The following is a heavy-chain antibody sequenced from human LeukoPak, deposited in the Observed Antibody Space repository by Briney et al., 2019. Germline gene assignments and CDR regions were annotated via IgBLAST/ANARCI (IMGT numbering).Heavy chain of an antibody. J-gene: IGHJ4*02. CDR2: IHWNGGST. V-gene: IGHV3-20*04. D-gene: IGHD3-3*01. CDR1: GVIFDNYG. Sequence: AGGSLRLSCSTSGVIFDNYGMSWVRQAPGKGLEWVSGIHWNGGSTGYADSVKGRFTISRDNAKNSVFLQMNSLRLEDTALYYCARGPEWADYWGQGTLVTVSS. CDR3: ARGPEWADY.